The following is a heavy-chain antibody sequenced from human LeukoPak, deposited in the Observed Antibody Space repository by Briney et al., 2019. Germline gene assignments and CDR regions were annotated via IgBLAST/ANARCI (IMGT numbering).Heavy chain of an antibody. CDR3: ARHGGIVVVPAAGGWFDP. D-gene: IGHD2-2*01. V-gene: IGHV4-4*09. CDR1: GGSISSYY. J-gene: IGHJ5*02. CDR2: IYTSGST. Sequence: SETLSLTCTVSGGSISSYYWSWIRQPPGKGLEWIGYIYTSGSTNYNPSHKSRVTISVDTSKNQFSLKLSSVTAADTAVYYCARHGGIVVVPAAGGWFDPWGQGTLVTVSS.